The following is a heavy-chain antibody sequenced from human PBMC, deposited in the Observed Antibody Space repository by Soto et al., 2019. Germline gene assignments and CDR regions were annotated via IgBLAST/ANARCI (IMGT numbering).Heavy chain of an antibody. Sequence: GGSLRLSCAASGFTFSDYYMSWIRQAPGKGLEWVSYISSSGSTIYYADSVKGRFTISRDNAKNSLYLQMNSLRAEDTAVYYCAREVRLDYTLWFDPWGQGTLVTVSS. CDR3: AREVRLDYTLWFDP. J-gene: IGHJ5*02. CDR1: GFTFSDYY. CDR2: ISSSGSTI. V-gene: IGHV3-11*01. D-gene: IGHD4-4*01.